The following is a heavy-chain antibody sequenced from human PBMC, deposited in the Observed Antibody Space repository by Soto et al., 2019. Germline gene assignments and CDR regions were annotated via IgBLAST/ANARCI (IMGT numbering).Heavy chain of an antibody. CDR3: ARDSSSWKRAFDY. J-gene: IGHJ4*02. CDR1: GYTFTSYA. D-gene: IGHD6-13*01. V-gene: IGHV1-3*01. Sequence: ASVKVSCKASGYTFTSYAMHWVRQAPGQRLEWMGWINAGNGNTKYSQKFQGRVTITRDTSASTAYMELSSLGSEDTAVYYCARDSSSWKRAFDYCGQGTLVTVSS. CDR2: INAGNGNT.